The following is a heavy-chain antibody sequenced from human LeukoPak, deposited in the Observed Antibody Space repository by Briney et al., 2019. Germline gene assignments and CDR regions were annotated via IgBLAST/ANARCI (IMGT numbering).Heavy chain of an antibody. CDR1: GFTFSTYR. CDR3: ARDKVVYFDY. CDR2: ISSSSSYI. J-gene: IGHJ4*02. V-gene: IGHV3-21*01. Sequence: PGGPLRLSCVGTGFTFSTYRMNWVRQAPGKGLEWVSSISSSSSYIYYADPVKGRITISRDNAKNSLYLQMNSLRVEDTAVYYCARDKVVYFDYWGQGTLVTVSS.